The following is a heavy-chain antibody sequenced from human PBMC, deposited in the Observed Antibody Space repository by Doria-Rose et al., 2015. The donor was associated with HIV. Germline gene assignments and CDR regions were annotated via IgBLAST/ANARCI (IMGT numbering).Heavy chain of an antibody. V-gene: IGHV2-26*01. CDR3: ARIKSSRWYHKYYFDF. Sequence: QVTLKESGPVLVKPTETLTLTCTVSGVSLSSPGMGVSWIRQPPGKALEWLANIFSDDESSYKTSLKIRLTVSRGTSKSQAVLTMTDMDPVDTATYYCARIKSSRWYHKYYFDFWGQGTLVIVSA. J-gene: IGHJ4*02. D-gene: IGHD6-13*01. CDR1: GVSLSSPGMG. CDR2: IFSDDES.